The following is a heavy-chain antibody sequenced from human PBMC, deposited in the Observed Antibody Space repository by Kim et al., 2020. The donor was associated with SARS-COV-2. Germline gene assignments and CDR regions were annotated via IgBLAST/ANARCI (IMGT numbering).Heavy chain of an antibody. CDR1: GYTFTGYY. CDR3: ARHPIGVGAYTDY. D-gene: IGHD1-26*01. J-gene: IGHJ4*02. Sequence: ASVKVSCKASGYTFTGYYMHWVRQAPGQGLEWMGRINPNSGGTNYAQKFQGRVTMTRDTSISTAYMELSRLRSDDTAVYYCARHPIGVGAYTDYWGQGTLVTVSS. V-gene: IGHV1-2*06. CDR2: INPNSGGT.